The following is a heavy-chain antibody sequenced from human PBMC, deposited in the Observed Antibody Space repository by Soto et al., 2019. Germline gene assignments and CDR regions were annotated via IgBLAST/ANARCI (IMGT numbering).Heavy chain of an antibody. CDR2: IVPIFGTA. CDR1: GGTFSSYA. CDR3: ARVTGPNYDFWSGYYPDYYYGMDV. D-gene: IGHD3-3*01. J-gene: IGHJ6*02. Sequence: GASVKVSCKASGGTFSSYAISWVRQAPGQGLEWMGGIVPIFGTANYAQKFQGRVTITADKSTSTAYMELSSLRSEDTAVYYCARVTGPNYDFWSGYYPDYYYGMDVWGQGTTVTVSS. V-gene: IGHV1-69*06.